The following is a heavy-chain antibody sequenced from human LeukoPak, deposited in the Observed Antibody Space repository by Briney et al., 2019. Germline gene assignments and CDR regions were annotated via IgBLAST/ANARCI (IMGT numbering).Heavy chain of an antibody. CDR2: INHSGST. CDR3: ARVFCSGTSCQDFDY. J-gene: IGHJ4*02. Sequence: SETLSLTCAVYGGSFSGYYWSWIRQPPGKGLEWIGEINHSGSTNYNPSLKSRVTISVDTSKNQFSLKLSSVTAGDTAVYYCARVFCSGTSCQDFDYWGQGTLVTVSS. V-gene: IGHV4-34*01. D-gene: IGHD2-15*01. CDR1: GGSFSGYY.